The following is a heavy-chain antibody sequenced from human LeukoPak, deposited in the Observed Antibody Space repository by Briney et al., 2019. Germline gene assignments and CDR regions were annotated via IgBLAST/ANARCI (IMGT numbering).Heavy chain of an antibody. D-gene: IGHD3-22*01. J-gene: IGHJ4*02. V-gene: IGHV4-39*01. Sequence: SETLSLTCTVSGGSISSSSYYWGWVRQPPGKGLEWIGSIYYGGSTYYNPSRKSRVTISVDTSKNQFSLKLSSVTAADTAVYYCARHDDYDSSGYYYFDYWGQGTLVTVSS. CDR1: GGSISSSSYY. CDR2: IYYGGST. CDR3: ARHDDYDSSGYYYFDY.